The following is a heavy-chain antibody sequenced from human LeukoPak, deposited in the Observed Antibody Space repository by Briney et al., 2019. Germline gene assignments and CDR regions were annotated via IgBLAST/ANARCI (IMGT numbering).Heavy chain of an antibody. V-gene: IGHV3-73*01. CDR2: IRSTANGYAT. CDR3: TGNYYGSGSYADFDY. CDR1: GFTLSGFA. Sequence: GGSLRLSCPASGFTLSGFALHRDRQASGKGLEWVGRIRSTANGYATAYAASVKGRFTISRDDSKNTAYLQMDSLKTEDTAVYYCTGNYYGSGSYADFDYWGQGTLVTVSS. D-gene: IGHD3-10*01. J-gene: IGHJ4*02.